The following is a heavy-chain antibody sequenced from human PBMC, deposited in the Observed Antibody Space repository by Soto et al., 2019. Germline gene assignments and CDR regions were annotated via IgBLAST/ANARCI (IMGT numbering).Heavy chain of an antibody. J-gene: IGHJ6*02. CDR3: ARTPRRGELPRKGSPLYYYYGMDV. CDR1: GFTFSSYS. D-gene: IGHD3-10*01. CDR2: ISSSSSYI. Sequence: TGGSLRLSCAASGFTFSSYSMNWVRQAPGKGLEWVSSISSSSSYIYYADSVKGRFTISRDNAKNSLYLQMNSLRAEDTAVYYCARTPRRGELPRKGSPLYYYYGMDVWGQGTTVTVSS. V-gene: IGHV3-21*01.